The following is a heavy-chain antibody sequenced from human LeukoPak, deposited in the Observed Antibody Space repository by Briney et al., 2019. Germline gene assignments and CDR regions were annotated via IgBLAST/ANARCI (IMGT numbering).Heavy chain of an antibody. J-gene: IGHJ4*02. CDR1: GYTFTGYY. D-gene: IGHD2-2*01. CDR2: INPNSGGT. V-gene: IGHV1-2*02. CDR3: ATLSPYCSSTSCPQSEVYYFDY. Sequence: GASVKVSCKASGYTFTGYYMHWVRQAPGQGLEWMGWINPNSGGTNYAQKSQGRVTMTRDTSISTAYMELSRLRSDDTAVYYCATLSPYCSSTSCPQSEVYYFDYWGQGTLVTVSS.